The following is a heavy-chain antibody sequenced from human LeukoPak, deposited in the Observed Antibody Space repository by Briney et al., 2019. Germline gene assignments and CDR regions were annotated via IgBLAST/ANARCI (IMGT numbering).Heavy chain of an antibody. D-gene: IGHD6-13*01. CDR1: GGSISSYY. Sequence: SETLSLTCTVSGGSISSYYWSWIRQPPGKGLEWIGYIYYSGSTNYNPSLKSRVTISVDTSKNQFSLKLSSVTAADTAAYYCARLRANSSSWYVAFDIWGQGTMVTVSS. CDR3: ARLRANSSSWYVAFDI. CDR2: IYYSGST. J-gene: IGHJ3*02. V-gene: IGHV4-59*08.